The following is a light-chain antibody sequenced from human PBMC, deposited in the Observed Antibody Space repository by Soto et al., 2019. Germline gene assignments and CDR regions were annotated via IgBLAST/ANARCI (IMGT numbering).Light chain of an antibody. CDR2: AVS. V-gene: IGLV2-14*01. CDR1: SSDIGGYNY. J-gene: IGLJ2*01. Sequence: QSVLTQPASVSGSPGQSITISCTGTSSDIGGYNYVSWYQHHPGKAPNLMIYAVSSRPSGVSNRFSGSKSGNTASLTISGLQAEDEADYYCSSYTSTSPLVVFCGGPQLTVL. CDR3: SSYTSTSPLVV.